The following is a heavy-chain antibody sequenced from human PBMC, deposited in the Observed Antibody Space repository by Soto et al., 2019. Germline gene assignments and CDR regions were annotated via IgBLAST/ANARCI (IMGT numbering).Heavy chain of an antibody. J-gene: IGHJ6*02. D-gene: IGHD5-12*01. CDR1: GGTFSSHA. CDR3: AGGYSGYDGGMDV. Sequence: QVQLVQSGAEVKKPGSSVKVSCKASGGTFSSHAINWVRQAPGQGLEWMGGIIPIFVTLHNAQKFQGRVTITADASTGTAHMELSSLRSEDTAVYFCAGGYSGYDGGMDVWGQGTPVTVSS. V-gene: IGHV1-69*01. CDR2: IIPIFVTL.